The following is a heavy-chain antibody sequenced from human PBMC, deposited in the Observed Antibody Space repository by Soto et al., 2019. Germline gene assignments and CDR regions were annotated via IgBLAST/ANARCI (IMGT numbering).Heavy chain of an antibody. J-gene: IGHJ6*02. V-gene: IGHV1-2*02. CDR3: ARVYDTVAVPLGYYGMDV. CDR2: INPNSGGT. D-gene: IGHD7-27*01. CDR1: GYTFTGYY. Sequence: WAAVKVSCKASGYTFTGYYMHWVRQAPGQGLEWMGWINPNSGGTNYAQKFQGRVTMTRDTSISTAYMELSRLRSDDTAVYYCARVYDTVAVPLGYYGMDVWGQGTTVTVSS.